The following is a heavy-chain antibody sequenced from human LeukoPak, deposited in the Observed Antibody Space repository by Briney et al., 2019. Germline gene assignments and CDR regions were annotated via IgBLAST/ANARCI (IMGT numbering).Heavy chain of an antibody. D-gene: IGHD3-22*01. CDR3: ARSQPYYYDSSGLFDY. CDR1: GYSFTSYW. V-gene: IGHV5-51*01. CDR2: IYPGDSDT. J-gene: IGHJ4*02. Sequence: GESLKISFKGSGYSFTSYWIGWVRPMPGKGLEWMGIIYPGDSDTRYSPSFQGQVTISADKSISTAYLQWSSLKASDTAMYYCARSQPYYYDSSGLFDYWGQGTLVTVSS.